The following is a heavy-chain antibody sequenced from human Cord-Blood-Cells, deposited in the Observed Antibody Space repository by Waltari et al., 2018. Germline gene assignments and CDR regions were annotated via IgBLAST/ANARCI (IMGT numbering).Heavy chain of an antibody. CDR2: INPSGGST. D-gene: IGHD1-26*01. J-gene: IGHJ5*02. CDR3: AGGSYFNWFDP. Sequence: QVQLVQSGAEAKKPGASVKVSCNASGYTFTRSYMHWVRQAPGQGLEWMGIINPSGGSTSYAQKFQGRVTMTRDTSTSTVYMELSSLRSEDTAVYYCAGGSYFNWFDPWGQGTLVTVSS. CDR1: GYTFTRSY. V-gene: IGHV1-46*01.